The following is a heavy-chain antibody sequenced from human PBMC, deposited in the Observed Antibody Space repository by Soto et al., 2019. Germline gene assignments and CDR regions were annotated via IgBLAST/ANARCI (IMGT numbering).Heavy chain of an antibody. V-gene: IGHV5-51*01. CDR2: IYPGDSDT. J-gene: IGHJ6*02. CDR1: GYSLTRYW. D-gene: IGHD5-12*01. CDR3: ARFSFAYEYYYYGMDV. Sequence: GESLKISCKGSGYSLTRYWIGWVRQMPGKGLEWMGIIYPGDSDTRYSPSFQGQVTISADKSISTAYLQWSSLKASDTAMYYCARFSFAYEYYYYGMDVWGQGTTVTVSS.